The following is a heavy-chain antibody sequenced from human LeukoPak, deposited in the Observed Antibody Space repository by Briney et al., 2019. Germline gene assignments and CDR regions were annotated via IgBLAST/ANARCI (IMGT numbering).Heavy chain of an antibody. CDR1: GGSFSGYY. CDR3: ARGGRAVAANFDY. J-gene: IGHJ4*02. D-gene: IGHD6-19*01. Sequence: PSETLSLTCAVYGGSFSGYYWSWIRQPPGKGLEWIGEINHSGSTNYNPSLKSRVTISVDTSKNQSSLKLSSVTAADTAVYYCARGGRAVAANFDYWGQGTLVTVSS. V-gene: IGHV4-34*01. CDR2: INHSGST.